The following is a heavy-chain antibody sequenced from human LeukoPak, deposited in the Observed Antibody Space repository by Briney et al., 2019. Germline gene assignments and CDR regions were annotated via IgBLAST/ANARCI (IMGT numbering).Heavy chain of an antibody. V-gene: IGHV1-2*02. CDR2: INPNSGGT. Sequence: ASVKVSCKASGYTFTGYYMHWVRQAPGQGLEWMGWINPNSGGTNYAHRFQGRVTMTSDTSISTAYMELTRLTSDDTAVYYCARANVNGAIFPRLGDPRGNWLDPWGQGTLVTVSS. CDR3: ARANVNGAIFPRLGDPRGNWLDP. D-gene: IGHD1-26*01. J-gene: IGHJ5*02. CDR1: GYTFTGYY.